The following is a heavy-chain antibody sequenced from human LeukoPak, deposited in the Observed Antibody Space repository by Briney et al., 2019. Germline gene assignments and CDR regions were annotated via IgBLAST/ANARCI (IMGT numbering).Heavy chain of an antibody. V-gene: IGHV4-4*07. CDR2: IYSSGST. CDR3: AREVGIAAAGYYYYYYMDV. CDR1: GGSFSGYY. Sequence: SSETLSLTCAVYGGSFSGYYWSWIRQPAGKGLEWIGRIYSSGSTNYNPSLKSRVTMSVDTSKNQFSLKLSSVTAADTAVYYCAREVGIAAAGYYYYYYMDVWGKGTTVTISS. D-gene: IGHD6-13*01. J-gene: IGHJ6*03.